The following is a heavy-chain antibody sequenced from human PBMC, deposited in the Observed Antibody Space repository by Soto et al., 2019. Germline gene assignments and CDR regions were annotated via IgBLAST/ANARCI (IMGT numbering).Heavy chain of an antibody. V-gene: IGHV1-69*01. D-gene: IGHD1-1*01. CDR3: ARARGESPMVQEDFVDY. CDR1: GGTFSSDP. CDR2: IIPIFAPA. J-gene: IGHJ4*02. Sequence: VQLVQSGAEVKKPGSSVKVSCKASGGTFSSDPISWVRQAPGQGLEWMGGIIPIFAPANYAQKFQGRVTITADESTTTAYMELSGLTSEDTAIYYCARARGESPMVQEDFVDYWGQGTLVSVAS.